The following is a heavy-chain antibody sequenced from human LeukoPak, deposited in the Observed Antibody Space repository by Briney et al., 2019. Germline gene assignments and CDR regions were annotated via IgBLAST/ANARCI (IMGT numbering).Heavy chain of an antibody. D-gene: IGHD6-13*01. CDR3: ASERIAAAGTMDY. CDR1: GGSISSSSYY. Sequence: SETLSLTCAVSGGSISSSSYYWGWIRQPPGKGLEWIGSIYYSGSTYYNPSLKSRVTISVDTSKNQFSLKLSSVTAADTAVYYCASERIAAAGTMDYWGQGTLVTVSS. J-gene: IGHJ4*02. CDR2: IYYSGST. V-gene: IGHV4-39*07.